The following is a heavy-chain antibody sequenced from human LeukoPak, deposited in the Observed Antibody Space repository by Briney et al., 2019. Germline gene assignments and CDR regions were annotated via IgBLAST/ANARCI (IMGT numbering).Heavy chain of an antibody. V-gene: IGHV1-2*02. Sequence: GASVKVSCKASGYTFTGYYMHWVRQAPGQGLEWMGWINPNSGGTNYAQKFQGRVTMTRDTSISTAYMELSRLRSDDTAVYYCARVVTGLSYYYYYMDVWGKGTTVTVSS. CDR2: INPNSGGT. D-gene: IGHD3-16*02. CDR1: GYTFTGYY. CDR3: ARVVTGLSYYYYYMDV. J-gene: IGHJ6*03.